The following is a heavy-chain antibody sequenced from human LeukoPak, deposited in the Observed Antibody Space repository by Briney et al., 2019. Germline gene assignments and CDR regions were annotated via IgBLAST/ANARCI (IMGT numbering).Heavy chain of an antibody. CDR2: IYTSGST. J-gene: IGHJ3*02. CDR3: ARVGAIAPGAFDI. D-gene: IGHD1-26*01. V-gene: IGHV4-61*02. Sequence: SQTLSLTCTVSGGSISSGSYYWSWIRQPAGKGLEWIGRIYTSGSTNYNPSLKSRVTMSVDTSKNQFSLKLSSVTAADTAVYYCARVGAIAPGAFDIWGQGTMVTVSS. CDR1: GGSISSGSYY.